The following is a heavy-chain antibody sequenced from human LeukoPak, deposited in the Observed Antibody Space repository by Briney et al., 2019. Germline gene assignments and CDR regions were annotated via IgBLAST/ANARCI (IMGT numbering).Heavy chain of an antibody. D-gene: IGHD2-21*02. CDR2: IYHSGST. J-gene: IGHJ3*02. V-gene: IGHV4-38-2*02. CDR3: ARVGKAYCGADCYPPGAFDI. CDR1: HYSISSTYY. Sequence: SETLSLTCTVSHYSISSTYYWGWFRQPPGKGLEWIASIYHSGSTHYNPSLKSRVTISIDTPKNQFSLKMNSVTAADTAMYFCARVGKAYCGADCYPPGAFDIWGQGTMVTVSS.